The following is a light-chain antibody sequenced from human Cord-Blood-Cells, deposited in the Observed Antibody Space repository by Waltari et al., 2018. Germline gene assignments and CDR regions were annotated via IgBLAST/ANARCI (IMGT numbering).Light chain of an antibody. Sequence: QSVLTQPPSVSEAPRQRVTISCSGSSSNIGHNAVTCYQQLPGKAPKLLIYYDDLLPSGVSDRFSGSKSGTSASLAISGLQSEDEADYYCAAWDDSLNGYVFGTGTKVTVL. CDR3: AAWDDSLNGYV. J-gene: IGLJ1*01. V-gene: IGLV1-36*01. CDR2: YDD. CDR1: SSNIGHNA.